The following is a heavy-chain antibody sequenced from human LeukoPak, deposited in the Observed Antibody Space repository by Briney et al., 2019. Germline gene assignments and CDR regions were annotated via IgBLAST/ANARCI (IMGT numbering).Heavy chain of an antibody. V-gene: IGHV4-38-2*02. D-gene: IGHD2-21*02. CDR2: IYHSGST. Sequence: PSETLSLTCTVSGYSISSGYYWGWIRQPPGKGLEWIGSIYHSGSTYYNPSLKSRVTISVDTSKNQFSLKLSSVTAADTAVYYCASPPADCGGDCYIYWGQGTLVTVSS. J-gene: IGHJ4*02. CDR3: ASPPADCGGDCYIY. CDR1: GYSISSGYY.